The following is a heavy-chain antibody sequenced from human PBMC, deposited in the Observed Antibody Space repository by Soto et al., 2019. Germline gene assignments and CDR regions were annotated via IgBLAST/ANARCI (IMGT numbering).Heavy chain of an antibody. Sequence: QLQLQESGPGLVKPSETLSLTCTVSGGSISRSAFFWSWFRQPPGGGPEWIGCMYNTGTTNYSPPLKSRVTISADTSKNQFSLRLTSLSAADTGVYYCARRAYDSSPFDPWGQGTLVTVSS. CDR2: MYNTGTT. J-gene: IGHJ5*02. V-gene: IGHV4-39*01. D-gene: IGHD6-13*01. CDR3: ARRAYDSSPFDP. CDR1: GGSISRSAFF.